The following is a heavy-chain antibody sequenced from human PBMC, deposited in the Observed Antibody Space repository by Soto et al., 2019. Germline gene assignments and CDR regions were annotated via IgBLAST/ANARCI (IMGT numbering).Heavy chain of an antibody. V-gene: IGHV4-39*01. Sequence: SDTLSLTCTVSGGSISSSSYYWGWIRQPPGKGLEWIGSIYYSGSTYYNPSLKSRVTISVDTSKNQFSLKLSSVTAADTAVYYCARQQGSVVVTAYYFDYWGQGTLVTVSS. J-gene: IGHJ4*02. CDR1: GGSISSSSYY. CDR2: IYYSGST. D-gene: IGHD2-21*02. CDR3: ARQQGSVVVTAYYFDY.